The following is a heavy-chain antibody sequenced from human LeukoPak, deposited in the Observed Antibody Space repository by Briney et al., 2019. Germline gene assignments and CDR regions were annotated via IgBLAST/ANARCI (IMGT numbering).Heavy chain of an antibody. CDR3: ARGERVHAFDI. D-gene: IGHD3-10*01. J-gene: IGHJ3*02. V-gene: IGHV4-30-4*01. Sequence: SETLSLTCTVSGGSISSGDYYWSWIRQPPGKGLEWIGYIYYSGSTYYNPSLKSRVTISVDTSKNQFSLKLNSVTAADTAVYYCARGERVHAFDIWGQGTMVTVSS. CDR1: GGSISSGDYY. CDR2: IYYSGST.